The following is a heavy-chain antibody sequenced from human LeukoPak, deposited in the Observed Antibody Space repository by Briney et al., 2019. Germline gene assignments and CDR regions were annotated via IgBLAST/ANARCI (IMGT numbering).Heavy chain of an antibody. Sequence: EASVKVSCKASGYTFTSYGISWVRQAPGQGLEWMGWISAYNGNTNYAQKLQGRVTMTTDTSTSRAYMELRSLRSDDTAVYYCARSGLWGSGSYTYDYWGQGTLVTVSS. CDR1: GYTFTSYG. CDR2: ISAYNGNT. J-gene: IGHJ4*02. CDR3: ARSGLWGSGSYTYDY. V-gene: IGHV1-18*04. D-gene: IGHD3-10*01.